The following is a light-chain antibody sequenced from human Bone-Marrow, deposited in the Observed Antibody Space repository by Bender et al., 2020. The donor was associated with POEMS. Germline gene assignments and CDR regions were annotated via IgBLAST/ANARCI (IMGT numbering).Light chain of an antibody. V-gene: IGLV3-19*01. Sequence: SSELTQDPAVSVALGQTVRITCQGDSLRLFYASWYQQKPGQAPVLVMYGKNIRPSGIPDRFSGSGSGNTVSLTITGAQAEDEADYYCSSYRSSSTWVFGGGTKVTVL. CDR2: GKN. CDR1: SLRLFY. J-gene: IGLJ3*02. CDR3: SSYRSSSTWV.